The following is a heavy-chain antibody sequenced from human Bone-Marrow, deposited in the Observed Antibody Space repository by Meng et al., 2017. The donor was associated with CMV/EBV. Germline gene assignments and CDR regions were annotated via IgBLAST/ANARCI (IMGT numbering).Heavy chain of an antibody. Sequence: GSLILSCTVSGYSISSGYYWGWIRQPPGKGLEWIGSIYHSGSTYYNPSLKSRVTISVDTSKNQFSLKLSSVTAADTAVYYCARGNSKLLYYYYGMDVWGQGTTVTVSS. V-gene: IGHV4-38-2*02. CDR3: ARGNSKLLYYYYGMDV. J-gene: IGHJ6*02. CDR1: GYSISSGYY. D-gene: IGHD4-11*01. CDR2: IYHSGST.